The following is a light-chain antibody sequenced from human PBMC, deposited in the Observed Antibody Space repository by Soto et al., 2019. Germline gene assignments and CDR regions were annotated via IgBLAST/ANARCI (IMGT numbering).Light chain of an antibody. J-gene: IGKJ2*01. V-gene: IGKV3-11*01. CDR2: DSS. CDR1: QSVSEY. CDR3: QQRDKWPYL. Sequence: EVVLTQSPGTLSLSPGERATLSCGASQSVSEYLAWYQQRPGQAPRLLIFDSSNRATGIPARFTGSGSGTDFTLTISSLEPEDFAVYYCQQRDKWPYLFGQGTKLEIK.